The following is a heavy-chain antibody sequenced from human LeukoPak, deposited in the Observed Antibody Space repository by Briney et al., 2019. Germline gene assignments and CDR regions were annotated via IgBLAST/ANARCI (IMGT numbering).Heavy chain of an antibody. J-gene: IGHJ4*02. Sequence: GGSLRLSCAASGFTFSSYGMSWVRQAPGKGLEWVSAISGSGGSTYYADSVIGRFSISRDNSKNTLYLQMNSLRAEDTAVYYCARNTGYSYGFGSSDYWGQGSLVTVSA. V-gene: IGHV3-23*01. D-gene: IGHD5-18*01. CDR3: ARNTGYSYGFGSSDY. CDR2: ISGSGGST. CDR1: GFTFSSYG.